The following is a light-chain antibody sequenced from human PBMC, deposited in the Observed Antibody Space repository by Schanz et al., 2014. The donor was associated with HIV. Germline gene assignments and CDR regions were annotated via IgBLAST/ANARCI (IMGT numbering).Light chain of an antibody. J-gene: IGKJ4*01. CDR2: WAS. CDR1: QSVLYSSNNRNY. CDR3: QQCYSTPPT. V-gene: IGKV4-1*01. Sequence: DIVMTQSPESLAVSLGERATINCKSSQSVLYSSNNRNYLTWYQQKPGQPPKLLISWASTRESGVPDRFSGSGSGTDFTLTISSLQAEDVAVYYCQQCYSTPPTFGGGTKVEIK.